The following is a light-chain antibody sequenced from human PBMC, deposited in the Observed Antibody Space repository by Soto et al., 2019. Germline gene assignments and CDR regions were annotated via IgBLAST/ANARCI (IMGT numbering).Light chain of an antibody. V-gene: IGLV2-14*03. CDR2: DVS. J-gene: IGLJ2*01. CDR1: SSDVGAYNC. Sequence: QSALTQPASVSGSPGQSITISCTGTSSDVGAYNCVSWYQQHPGKAPKLMIYDVSNRPSGVSNRFSGSKSVNTASLTICGLPAEDEADYYCSSYTSSSTGVFGGGTKLTVL. CDR3: SSYTSSSTGV.